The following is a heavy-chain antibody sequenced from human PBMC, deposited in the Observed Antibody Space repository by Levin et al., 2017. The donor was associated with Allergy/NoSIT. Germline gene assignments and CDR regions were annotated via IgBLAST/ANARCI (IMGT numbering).Heavy chain of an antibody. CDR1: GYTFTSYY. D-gene: IGHD6-6*01. Sequence: ASVKVSCKASGYTFTSYYMHWVRQAPGQGLEWMGIINPSGGSTSYAQKFQGRVTMTRDTSTSTVYMELSSLRSEDTAVYYCARASHSIAARPGYYYYGMDVWGQGTTVTVSS. V-gene: IGHV1-46*01. CDR3: ARASHSIAARPGYYYYGMDV. CDR2: INPSGGST. J-gene: IGHJ6*02.